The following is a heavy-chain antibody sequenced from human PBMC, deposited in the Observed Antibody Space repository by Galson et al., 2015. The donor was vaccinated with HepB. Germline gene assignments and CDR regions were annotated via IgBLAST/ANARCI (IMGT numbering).Heavy chain of an antibody. J-gene: IGHJ6*02. CDR2: IYPSASET. V-gene: IGHV5-51*01. CDR3: ARRQIYGSGLYSMDV. Sequence: QSGAEVKKPGESLKISCEASGYKFSMYWIGWVRQMPGRGLEWMGTIYPSASETRYSPSFQSQVTISADKSINTAYLQWSSLKASDTAIYYCARRQIYGSGLYSMDVWGQGTTVTVSS. CDR1: GYKFSMYW. D-gene: IGHD2-15*01.